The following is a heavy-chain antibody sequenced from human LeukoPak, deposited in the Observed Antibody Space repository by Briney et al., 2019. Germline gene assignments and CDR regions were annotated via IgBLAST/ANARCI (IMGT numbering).Heavy chain of an antibody. CDR3: ARGNWFDP. J-gene: IGHJ5*02. CDR1: GYTFTTYG. Sequence: GASVKVSCKTSGYTFTTYGIHWVRQAPGQGLEWMGWINAGNGNTRYSQKFQGRVTITRDTSASTAYMELSSLTSEDTAVLYCARGNWFDPWGQGTLVTVSS. CDR2: INAGNGNT. V-gene: IGHV1-3*01.